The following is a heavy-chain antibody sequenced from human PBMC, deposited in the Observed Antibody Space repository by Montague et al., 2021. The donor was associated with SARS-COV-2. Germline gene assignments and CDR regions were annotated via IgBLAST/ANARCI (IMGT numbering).Heavy chain of an antibody. D-gene: IGHD3-16*01. Sequence: SETLSLTCSVSGGSISGHYWSWIRQPPGKGLEWIGNFDHSGDTKYNPSLKSRATISVDTFKNHFALRLSSVTAADTAVYYCAREFRIELWQTNWYFGLWGRGTLVTVSS. CDR3: AREFRIELWQTNWYFGL. CDR2: FDHSGDT. J-gene: IGHJ2*01. CDR1: GGSISGHY. V-gene: IGHV4-59*11.